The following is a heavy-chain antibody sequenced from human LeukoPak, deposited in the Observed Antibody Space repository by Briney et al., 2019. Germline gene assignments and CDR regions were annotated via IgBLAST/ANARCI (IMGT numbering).Heavy chain of an antibody. Sequence: SETLSLTCAVYGGSFSGYYWSWIRQPPGKGLKWIGSISHSGSTYYNPSLMSGVTISEYTYKIQFSLKLSSVTAADTAVYYCARGQARPSWFDPWGQGTLVTVSS. CDR2: ISHSGST. CDR3: ARGQARPSWFDP. D-gene: IGHD6-6*01. J-gene: IGHJ5*02. CDR1: GGSFSGYY. V-gene: IGHV4-34*01.